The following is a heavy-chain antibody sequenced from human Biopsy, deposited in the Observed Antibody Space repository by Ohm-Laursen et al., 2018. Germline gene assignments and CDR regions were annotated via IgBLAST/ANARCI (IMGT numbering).Heavy chain of an antibody. CDR1: GGSFTGHY. J-gene: IGHJ1*01. CDR2: ISHTGYT. Sequence: SETLSLTCTVSGGSFTGHYWTWIRQPPGKGLEWIGHISHTGYTSYKSSLKSRVTISLDTSRKHFSLRLASLAAADTAVYYCARGSNEYGGLYFPHWGQGTLGTGSS. D-gene: IGHD4-23*01. V-gene: IGHV4-59*11. CDR3: ARGSNEYGGLYFPH.